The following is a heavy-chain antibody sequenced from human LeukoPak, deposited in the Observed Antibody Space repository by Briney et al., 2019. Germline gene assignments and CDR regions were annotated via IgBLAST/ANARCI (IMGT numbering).Heavy chain of an antibody. CDR2: IYTSGST. Sequence: PSETLSLTCTASGRAISSYYWSWIRQPAGKGLEWIGSIYTSGSTNYNPSLKSRVTMSVDTSKNQFSLKLSSVTAADTAVYYCAREVWFGELLLFDYWGQGALVTVSS. D-gene: IGHD3-10*01. CDR3: AREVWFGELLLFDY. CDR1: GRAISSYY. V-gene: IGHV4-4*07. J-gene: IGHJ4*02.